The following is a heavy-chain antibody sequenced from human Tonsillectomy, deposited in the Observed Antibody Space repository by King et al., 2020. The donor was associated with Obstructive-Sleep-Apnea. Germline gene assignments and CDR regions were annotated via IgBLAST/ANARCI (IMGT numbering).Heavy chain of an antibody. D-gene: IGHD5-18*01. CDR2: ISSRSDAI. V-gene: IGHV3-48*04. J-gene: IGHJ4*02. Sequence: VQLVESVGGLVQPGGSLRLSCAASGFTFSSYSLNWVRQAPGKGLEWVSYISSRSDAIYYADSVKGRFTISRDNAKNSLYLQMNSLRGEDTAVYYCARDSRYSCDYWGQGTLVTVSS. CDR3: ARDSRYSCDY. CDR1: GFTFSSYS.